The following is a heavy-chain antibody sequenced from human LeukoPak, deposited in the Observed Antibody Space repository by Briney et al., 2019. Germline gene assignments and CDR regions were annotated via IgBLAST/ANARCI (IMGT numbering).Heavy chain of an antibody. V-gene: IGHV3-33*01. D-gene: IGHD2-15*01. CDR1: GFTFSSYG. CDR3: ARVPVVAATAYGYYFDY. J-gene: IGHJ4*02. CDR2: IWYDGSNK. Sequence: GGSLRLSCAASGFTFSSYGMHWVRQAPGKGLEWVAVIWYDGSNKYYGDSVKGRFTISRDNSKNTLYLQMNSLRAEDTAVYYCARVPVVAATAYGYYFDYWGQGTLVTVSS.